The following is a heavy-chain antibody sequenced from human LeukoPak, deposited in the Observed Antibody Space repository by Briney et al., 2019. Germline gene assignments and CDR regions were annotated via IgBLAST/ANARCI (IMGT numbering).Heavy chain of an antibody. V-gene: IGHV3-15*01. D-gene: IGHD2-15*01. CDR1: GFTFSNAW. CDR3: TTVNCSGGSCYSVAHGIDY. Sequence: GGSLRLSCAASGFTFSNAWMSWVRQAPGKGLEWVGRIKSKTDGGTTDYAAPVKGRFTISRDDSKNTLYLQMNSLKTEDTAVYYCTTVNCSGGSCYSVAHGIDYWGQETLVTVSS. J-gene: IGHJ4*02. CDR2: IKSKTDGGTT.